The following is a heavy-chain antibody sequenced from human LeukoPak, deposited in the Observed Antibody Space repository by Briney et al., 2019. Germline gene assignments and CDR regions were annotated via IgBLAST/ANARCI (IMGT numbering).Heavy chain of an antibody. D-gene: IGHD6-13*01. CDR3: ARQTTSSWYLNRAYMDV. CDR1: GYNFTSYW. J-gene: IGHJ6*03. V-gene: IGHV5-51*01. Sequence: GESRKISCKASGYNFTSYWIDWVRQMPGKGLQWMGIIYPGDSDTRYSPSFQGQVTISADKSISTAYLQWGSLKASDTAMYYCARQTTSSWYLNRAYMDVWGKGTTVTVSS. CDR2: IYPGDSDT.